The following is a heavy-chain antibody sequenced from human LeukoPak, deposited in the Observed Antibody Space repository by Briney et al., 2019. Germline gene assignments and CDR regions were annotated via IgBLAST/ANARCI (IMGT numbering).Heavy chain of an antibody. CDR1: GFTFSSYS. Sequence: EGSLRLSWAASGFTFSSYSMNGFRQAPGKGLEWVSSISSSSSYIYYADSVKGRFTISRDNAKNSRYLQMNSLRAEDTAVYYCARDPSAGFDYWGQGTLVTVSS. V-gene: IGHV3-21*01. CDR3: ARDPSAGFDY. J-gene: IGHJ4*02. CDR2: ISSSSSYI.